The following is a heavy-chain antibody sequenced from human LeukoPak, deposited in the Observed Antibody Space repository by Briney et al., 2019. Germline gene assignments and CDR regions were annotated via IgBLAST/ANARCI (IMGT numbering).Heavy chain of an antibody. CDR1: GFIFSAYI. J-gene: IGHJ3*01. D-gene: IGHD3-3*01. Sequence: GRSLRLSCAASGFIFSAYIMDWVRQAPGKGLEWIGRIRKKNAGYTTEYAASVKGRFVVSRDDSKDSVFLQMNSLETEDTAVYYCTREGGEGDYTAFDLWGQGTMVTVSS. V-gene: IGHV3-72*01. CDR2: IRKKNAGYTT. CDR3: TREGGEGDYTAFDL.